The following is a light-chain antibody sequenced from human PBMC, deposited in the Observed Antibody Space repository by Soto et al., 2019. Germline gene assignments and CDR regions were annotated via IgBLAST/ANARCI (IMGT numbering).Light chain of an antibody. CDR2: DAS. Sequence: EIVLTQSPGTLSLSPGERATLSCRASQSVSSYLAWYQQKPGQAPRLLIYDASNRATGIPARFSVSGSGTEFTLTINSLKYEDSAVYYCQQHNQWPITFGQGTRLEIK. CDR1: QSVSSY. CDR3: QQHNQWPIT. V-gene: IGKV3-11*01. J-gene: IGKJ5*01.